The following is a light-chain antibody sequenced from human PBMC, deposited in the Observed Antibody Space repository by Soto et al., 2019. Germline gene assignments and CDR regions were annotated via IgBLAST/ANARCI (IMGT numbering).Light chain of an antibody. CDR2: DTS. Sequence: EVVMTQSPATLSVSPGERATLSCRASRGIGSILAWYQQKPGQTPRLLIYDTSTRATGVPGRFIGSRSGTEFTLTITSLQSEDFAIYYCQHYVTWPLAFGGGTRVENK. J-gene: IGKJ4*01. CDR1: RGIGSI. V-gene: IGKV3-15*01. CDR3: QHYVTWPLA.